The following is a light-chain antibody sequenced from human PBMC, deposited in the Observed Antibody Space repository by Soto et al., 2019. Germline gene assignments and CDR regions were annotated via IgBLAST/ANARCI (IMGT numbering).Light chain of an antibody. J-gene: IGKJ4*01. CDR3: QQFSSYPLT. CDR1: QTVRNKY. Sequence: VLTQSPGTLSLSPGERATLSCRASQTVRNKYLAWYQQKPGQAPRLLIYDASSRATGIPDRFSGGGSGTDFTLTISRLEPEDLAVYYCQQFSSYPLTFGGGTKVDIK. CDR2: DAS. V-gene: IGKV3-20*01.